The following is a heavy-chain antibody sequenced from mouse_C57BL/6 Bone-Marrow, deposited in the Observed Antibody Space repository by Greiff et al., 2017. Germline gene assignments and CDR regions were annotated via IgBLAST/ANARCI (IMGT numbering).Heavy chain of an antibody. D-gene: IGHD1-1*01. J-gene: IGHJ1*03. Sequence: VKLQESGAELARPGASVKLSCKASGYTFTSYGISWVKQRTGQGLEWIGEIYPRSGNTYYNEKFKGKATLTADKSSSTAYMELRSLTSEDSAVXFCERYYYGSSRSDVWGTGTTVTVSS. V-gene: IGHV1-81*01. CDR2: IYPRSGNT. CDR3: ERYYYGSSRSDV. CDR1: GYTFTSYG.